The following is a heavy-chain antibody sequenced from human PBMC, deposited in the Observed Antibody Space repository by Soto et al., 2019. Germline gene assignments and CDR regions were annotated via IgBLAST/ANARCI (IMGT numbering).Heavy chain of an antibody. CDR2: IYQSGST. CDR1: GGSVISSNW. Sequence: SETLSLTCAVSGGSVISSNWWSWVRQPPGKGLEWIGEIYQSGSTHYNPSLKSRVTISLDKSNNQFSLKLTSVTAADTAMYYCARPKTIGAAAGKGWFDPWGQGTLVTVSS. CDR3: ARPKTIGAAAGKGWFDP. V-gene: IGHV4-4*02. J-gene: IGHJ5*02. D-gene: IGHD6-13*01.